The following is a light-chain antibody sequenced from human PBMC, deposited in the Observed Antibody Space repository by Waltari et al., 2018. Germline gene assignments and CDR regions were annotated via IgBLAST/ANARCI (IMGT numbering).Light chain of an antibody. V-gene: IGLV2-14*01. Sequence: QSALTQPTSVSGSPGQSIPLSCTGTRRDVGFYNYVSWYRQYPGKVPQLLIYDVSDRPSGVSSRFSGSKSGNTASLTISGLQADDEADYYCNSYTGSSSWVFGGGTKLTVL. CDR3: NSYTGSSSWV. CDR1: RRDVGFYNY. CDR2: DVS. J-gene: IGLJ3*02.